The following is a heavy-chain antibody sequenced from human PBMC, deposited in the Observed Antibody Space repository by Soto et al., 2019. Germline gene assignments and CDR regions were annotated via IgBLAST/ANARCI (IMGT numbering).Heavy chain of an antibody. CDR1: RGSISSAGYY. CDR3: ARGVGGALGY. J-gene: IGHJ4*02. D-gene: IGHD1-26*01. Sequence: QVQLQESGPGLVKPSQTLSLTCTVSRGSISSAGYYWGWIRQHPGKGLEWIGYIYYSGSTYYNPSLKSRVTISVDTSKNQFSRKLNSVTAADTAGYYCARGVGGALGYGGQGTLVTVSS. CDR2: IYYSGST. V-gene: IGHV4-31*03.